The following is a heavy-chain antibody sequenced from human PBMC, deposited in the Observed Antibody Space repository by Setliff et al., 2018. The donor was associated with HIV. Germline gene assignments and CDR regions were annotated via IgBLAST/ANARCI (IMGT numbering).Heavy chain of an antibody. D-gene: IGHD3-3*01. CDR3: ARGSIQFSD. CDR1: GGSFSGYY. V-gene: IGHV4-34*01. CDR2: INHSGST. J-gene: IGHJ4*02. Sequence: PSETLSLTCAVYGGSFSGYYWSWIRQPPGKGLEWIGEINHSGSTNYNPSLKSRVTISVDTSKNQFSLKLISVTAADTAVYYCARGSIQFSDWGQGTLVTVSS.